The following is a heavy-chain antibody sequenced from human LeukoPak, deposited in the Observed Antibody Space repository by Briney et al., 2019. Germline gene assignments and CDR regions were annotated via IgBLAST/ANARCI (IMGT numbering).Heavy chain of an antibody. Sequence: SETLSLTCTVSGDSISRYYWSWIRQPPGKGLEWIGYIYYSGSTNYNPSLKSRVTISVDTSKNQFSLKLSSVTAADTAVYYCARLSYSSGWLFDYWGQGTLVTVSS. CDR3: ARLSYSSGWLFDY. V-gene: IGHV4-59*08. CDR1: GDSISRYY. D-gene: IGHD6-19*01. J-gene: IGHJ4*02. CDR2: IYYSGST.